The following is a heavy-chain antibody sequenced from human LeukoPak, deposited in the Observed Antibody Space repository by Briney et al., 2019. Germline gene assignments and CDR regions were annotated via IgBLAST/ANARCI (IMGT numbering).Heavy chain of an antibody. CDR1: GGSISSCY. J-gene: IGHJ1*01. D-gene: IGHD6-19*01. CDR3: ARDGYSSGWNLEYFQH. Sequence: SETLSLTCTVSGGSISSCYWSWIRQPPGKGLEWIGYIYYSGSTNYNPSLKSRVTLSVDTSKNQFSLKLSSVTAADTAVYYCARDGYSSGWNLEYFQHWGQGTLVTVSS. V-gene: IGHV4-59*01. CDR2: IYYSGST.